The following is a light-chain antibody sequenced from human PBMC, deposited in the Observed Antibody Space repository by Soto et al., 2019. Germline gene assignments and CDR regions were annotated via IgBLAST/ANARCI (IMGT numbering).Light chain of an antibody. CDR3: SSYAGSNTLV. CDR2: EVT. J-gene: IGLJ3*02. V-gene: IGLV2-8*01. Sequence: QSVLTQPPSASGSPGQSVTISRTGTNSDVGSYDYVSWYQQHPGKVPKLIIFEVTKRPSGVPDRFSGSKSGNTASLTVSGLQTGDEADYYCSSYAGSNTLVFGGGTKLTVL. CDR1: NSDVGSYDY.